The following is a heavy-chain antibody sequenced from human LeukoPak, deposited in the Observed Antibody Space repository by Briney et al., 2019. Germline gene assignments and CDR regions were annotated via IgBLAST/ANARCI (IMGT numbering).Heavy chain of an antibody. CDR2: ISGSASST. D-gene: IGHD5-24*01. CDR3: AKKAVPRPRLHDAFDF. J-gene: IGHJ3*01. CDR1: GFTFSNYA. V-gene: IGHV3-23*01. Sequence: GGSLRLSCAASGFTFSNYAMSWVRQAPGKGLEWVSAISGSASSTYHADSVKGRFTIPRDNSKNTLYLQMNSLRADDTAVYDLAKKAVPRPRLHDAFDFWGQGTVVSVSS.